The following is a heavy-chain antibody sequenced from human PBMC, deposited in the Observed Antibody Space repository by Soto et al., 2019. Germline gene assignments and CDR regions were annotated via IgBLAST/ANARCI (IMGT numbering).Heavy chain of an antibody. CDR3: ATSGTYYYFDY. V-gene: IGHV4-59*01. CDR2: TYFSGTT. CDR1: GASMNSYY. D-gene: IGHD1-26*01. Sequence: PSETLSLTCTVSGASMNSYYWSWIRQPPGKGLEWIGYTYFSGTTNYNPSLKSRVTISIDRSKNQFSLRLSSVTAADTAVYYCATSGTYYYFDYWGQGALVTVSS. J-gene: IGHJ4*02.